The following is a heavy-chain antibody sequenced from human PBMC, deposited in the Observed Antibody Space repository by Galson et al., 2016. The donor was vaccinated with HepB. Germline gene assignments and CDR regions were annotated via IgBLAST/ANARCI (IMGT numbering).Heavy chain of an antibody. Sequence: SVKVSCKVSGYTLTELSMHWVRQAPGKGLEWMGGFDPEDGETIYAQKFQGRVTMTEDTSTDTAYMELSSLRSEDTAVYYCATPPRDYDLWSGWFAFDIWGQGTMVTVSS. CDR2: FDPEDGET. J-gene: IGHJ3*02. V-gene: IGHV1-24*01. D-gene: IGHD3-3*01. CDR3: ATPPRDYDLWSGWFAFDI. CDR1: GYTLTELS.